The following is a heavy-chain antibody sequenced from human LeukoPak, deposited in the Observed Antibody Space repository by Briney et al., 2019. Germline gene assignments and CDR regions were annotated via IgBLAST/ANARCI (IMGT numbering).Heavy chain of an antibody. CDR1: GYSISSGYY. Sequence: SETLSLTCAVSGYSISSGYYWGWIRQPPGKGLEWIGSIYHSGSTYYNPSLKSRVTISVDTSKSQFSLKLSSVTAADTAVYYCARLRSGSYYYWGQGTLVTVSS. D-gene: IGHD1-26*01. J-gene: IGHJ4*02. CDR3: ARLRSGSYYY. CDR2: IYHSGST. V-gene: IGHV4-38-2*01.